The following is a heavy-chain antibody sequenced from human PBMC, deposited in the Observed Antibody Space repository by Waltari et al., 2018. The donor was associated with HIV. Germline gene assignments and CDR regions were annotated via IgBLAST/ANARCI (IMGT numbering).Heavy chain of an antibody. J-gene: IGHJ4*02. CDR1: GFTFSSYS. Sequence: EVQLVAYGGGLVKPGGSLRLSCAASGFTFSSYSMNWVRQAPGKGLEWVSSISSSSSYIYYADSVKGRFTISRDNAKNSLYLQMNSLRAEDTAVYYCVRDPRRDPTLYYFDYWGQGTLVTVSS. CDR2: ISSSSSYI. V-gene: IGHV3-21*01. CDR3: VRDPRRDPTLYYFDY. D-gene: IGHD1-26*01.